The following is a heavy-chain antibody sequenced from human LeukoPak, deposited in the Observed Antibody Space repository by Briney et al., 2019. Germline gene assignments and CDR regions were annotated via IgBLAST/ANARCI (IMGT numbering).Heavy chain of an antibody. CDR2: VWYDGSNK. D-gene: IGHD6-13*01. CDR1: GFTFSSYG. V-gene: IGHV3-33*01. CDR3: ARDGIASSRGAFDI. J-gene: IGHJ3*02. Sequence: GRSLRLSCAASGFTFSSYGMHWVRQAPGKGLEWVAVVWYDGSNKYYADSVKGRFTISRDNSKNTLYLQMNSLRAEDTAVYYCARDGIASSRGAFDIWGQGTMVTVSS.